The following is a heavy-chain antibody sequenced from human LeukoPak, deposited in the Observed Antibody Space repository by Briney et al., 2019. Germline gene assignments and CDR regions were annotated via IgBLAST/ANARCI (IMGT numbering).Heavy chain of an antibody. CDR3: AKDGGYYYGSEYFQH. V-gene: IGHV3-30*02. CDR1: GFTFSSYG. D-gene: IGHD3-22*01. J-gene: IGHJ1*01. CDR2: IRYDGSNK. Sequence: GGSLRLSSAASGFTFSSYGMHWVRQAPGKGLEWVAFIRYDGSNKYYADSVKGRFTISRDNSKNTLYLQMNSLRAEDTAVYYCAKDGGYYYGSEYFQHWGQGTLVTASS.